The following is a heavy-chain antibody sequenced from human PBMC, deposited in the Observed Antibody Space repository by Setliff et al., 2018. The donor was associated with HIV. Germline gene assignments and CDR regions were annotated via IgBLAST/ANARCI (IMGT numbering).Heavy chain of an antibody. V-gene: IGHV1-2*02. CDR1: GYTFIGYN. J-gene: IGHJ4*02. D-gene: IGHD2-15*01. CDR2: INPNSGGT. Sequence: ASVKVSCKASGYTFIGYNMHWVRQAPGQGLEWMGWINPNSGGTNYAQKFQGRVIMTRDTSISTAYMELSRLRSEDTAVYYCARALDSSADIEGYFDFWGQGMLVTVSS. CDR3: ARALDSSADIEGYFDF.